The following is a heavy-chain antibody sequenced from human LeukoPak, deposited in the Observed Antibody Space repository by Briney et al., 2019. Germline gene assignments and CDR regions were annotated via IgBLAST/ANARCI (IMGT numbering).Heavy chain of an antibody. CDR2: ISANNGNT. CDR3: ARGRGDYYGTSGNWFDP. Sequence: ASVKVSCKASGYTFTSYGITWVRQAPGQGLEWMGWISANNGNTNYAQKFQGRVTMTTDTSTTTAYMELRSLRFDDTAVYYCARGRGDYYGTSGNWFDPGGEGALVTVSS. V-gene: IGHV1-18*01. CDR1: GYTFTSYG. D-gene: IGHD3-22*01. J-gene: IGHJ5*02.